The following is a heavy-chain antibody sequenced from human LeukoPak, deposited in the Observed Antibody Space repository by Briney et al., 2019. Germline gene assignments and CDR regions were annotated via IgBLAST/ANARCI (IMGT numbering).Heavy chain of an antibody. V-gene: IGHV1-69*05. CDR3: AGDYDILTGYYHDAFDI. CDR1: GGTFSSYA. CDR2: IIPIFGTA. J-gene: IGHJ3*02. D-gene: IGHD3-9*01. Sequence: SVKVPCKASGGTFSSYAISWVRQAPGQGLEWMGRIIPIFGTANYAQKFQGRVTITTDESTSTAYMELSSLRSEDTAVYYCAGDYDILTGYYHDAFDIWGQGTMVTVSS.